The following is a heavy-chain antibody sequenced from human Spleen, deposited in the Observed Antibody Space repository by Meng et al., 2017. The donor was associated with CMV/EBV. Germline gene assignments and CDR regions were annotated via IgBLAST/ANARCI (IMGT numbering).Heavy chain of an antibody. V-gene: IGHV4-30-4*08. CDR1: GGSTSSEEHY. Sequence: SGGSTSSEEHYWGWLRQPPGKGLQWIGCISYSGNTYFNPSLKSRVSISGDTSKNQFSLRLSSVTDADAAVYFCARSPVVIVPAGPDYWGQGTLVTVSS. J-gene: IGHJ4*02. CDR3: ARSPVVIVPAGPDY. D-gene: IGHD2-2*01. CDR2: ISYSGNT.